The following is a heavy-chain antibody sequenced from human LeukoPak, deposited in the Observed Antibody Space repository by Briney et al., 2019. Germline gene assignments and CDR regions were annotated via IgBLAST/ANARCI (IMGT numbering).Heavy chain of an antibody. J-gene: IGHJ5*02. CDR3: ARCIAAAGTPWFDP. CDR2: IYHSGST. V-gene: IGHV4-39*07. CDR1: GGSISSSSYY. D-gene: IGHD6-13*01. Sequence: SETLSLTCTVSGGSISSSSYYWGWIRQPPGKGLEWIGSIYHSGSTYYNPSLKSRVTISVDTSKNQFSLKLSSVTAADTAVYYCARCIAAAGTPWFDPWGQGTLVTVSS.